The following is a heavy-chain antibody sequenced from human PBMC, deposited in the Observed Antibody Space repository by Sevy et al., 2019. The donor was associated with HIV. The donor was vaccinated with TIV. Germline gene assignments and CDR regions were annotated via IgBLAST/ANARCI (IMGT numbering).Heavy chain of an antibody. CDR2: INPNSGGT. CDR3: ARLDGITIFGVVMSRWFDP. V-gene: IGHV1-2*02. Sequence: ASVKVSCKASGYTFTGYYMHWVRQAPGQGLEWMGWINPNSGGTNYAQKFQGRVTMTRDTSISTAYMELSRLRSDDTAVYYCARLDGITIFGVVMSRWFDPWGQGTLVTVSS. J-gene: IGHJ5*02. CDR1: GYTFTGYY. D-gene: IGHD3-3*01.